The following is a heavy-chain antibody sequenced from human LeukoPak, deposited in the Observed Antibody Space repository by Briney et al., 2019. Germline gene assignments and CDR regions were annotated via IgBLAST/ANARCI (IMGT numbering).Heavy chain of an antibody. V-gene: IGHV4-34*01. CDR3: ARPRYSSGALLY. D-gene: IGHD6-19*01. J-gene: IGHJ4*02. CDR1: GGSFSGYY. Sequence: SETLSLTCAVCGGSFSGYYWSWIRQHPGKGLEWIGEINHSGSTNYNPSLKSRVTISVDTSKNQFSLKLSSVTAADTAVYYCARPRYSSGALLYWGQGTLVTLSS. CDR2: INHSGST.